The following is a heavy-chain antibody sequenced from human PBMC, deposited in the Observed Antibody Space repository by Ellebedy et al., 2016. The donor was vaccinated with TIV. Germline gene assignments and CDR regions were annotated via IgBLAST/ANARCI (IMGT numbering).Heavy chain of an antibody. CDR3: ARRMVVPGASGWGYAMDV. V-gene: IGHV3-7*04. CDR1: GFALRSYY. CDR2: IWQQTIDK. Sequence: GESLKISCVGSGFALRSYYVNWVRQSPGKGLEWVANIWQQTIDKYYGDSVKGRFTVSRDDARNSVYLQMNNLRAEDTAIYYCARRMVVPGASGWGYAMDVWGQGTKVIVSS. D-gene: IGHD2-21*01. J-gene: IGHJ6*02.